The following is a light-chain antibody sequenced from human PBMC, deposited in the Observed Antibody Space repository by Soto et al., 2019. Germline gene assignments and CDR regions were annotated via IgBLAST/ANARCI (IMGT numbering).Light chain of an antibody. CDR3: SSYTSSSTLGV. J-gene: IGLJ1*01. CDR2: DVS. V-gene: IGLV2-14*01. Sequence: QSALTQPASVSGSPGQSITISCTGTSSDVGGYNYVSWYQQHPGKATKLMIYDVSNRPSGVSNRFSGSKSGNTASLTISGVQAEDEADYYCSSYTSSSTLGVFGTGTKLTVL. CDR1: SSDVGGYNY.